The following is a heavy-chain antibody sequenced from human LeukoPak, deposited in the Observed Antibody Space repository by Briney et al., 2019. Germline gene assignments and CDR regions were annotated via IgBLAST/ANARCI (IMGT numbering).Heavy chain of an antibody. CDR1: GFTFSGSA. CDR2: IRYDGSNK. CDR3: AAPLRYFDWLSREGAFDI. Sequence: GGSLKLSCAASGFTFSGSAMHWVRQAPGKGLEWVAFIRYDGSNKYYADSVKGRFTISRDNSKNTLYLQMNSLRAEDTAVYYCAAPLRYFDWLSREGAFDIWGQGTMVTVSS. J-gene: IGHJ3*02. V-gene: IGHV3-30*02. D-gene: IGHD3-9*01.